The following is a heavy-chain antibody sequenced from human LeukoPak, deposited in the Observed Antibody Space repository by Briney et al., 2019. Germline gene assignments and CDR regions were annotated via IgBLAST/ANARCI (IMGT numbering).Heavy chain of an antibody. CDR1: GGSISNSNYY. D-gene: IGHD1-14*01. V-gene: IGHV4-39*01. CDR3: ARVPATGPYNYYFYGMDV. J-gene: IGHJ6*02. Sequence: SETLSLTCTVSGGSISNSNYYWGWVRQPPGRGLEWTGIISYSGVTYYNPSLKSRVTIFVDKSNNQFSLNVTSVTAADTSVYYCARVPATGPYNYYFYGMDVWGHGTTVTVSS. CDR2: ISYSGVT.